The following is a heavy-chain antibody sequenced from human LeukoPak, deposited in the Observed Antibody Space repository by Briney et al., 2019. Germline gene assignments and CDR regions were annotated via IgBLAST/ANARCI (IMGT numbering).Heavy chain of an antibody. J-gene: IGHJ4*02. V-gene: IGHV5-10-1*01. CDR1: GYSFISYC. Sequence: GESLRIPCRGAGYSFISYCIRWGRQLPGKGLVWMGRIDPSDSYTNYSPSFQGDVTISADKSVSTAYPQWSSLKASDTAMYYCARLGELSPTTVDYWGQGTLVTVSS. CDR2: IDPSDSYT. D-gene: IGHD3-16*02. CDR3: ARLGELSPTTVDY.